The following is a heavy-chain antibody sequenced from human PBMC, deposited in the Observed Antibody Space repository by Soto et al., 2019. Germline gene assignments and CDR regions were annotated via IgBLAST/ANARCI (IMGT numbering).Heavy chain of an antibody. CDR3: AMGPANSSSWYGIYYYYGMDV. D-gene: IGHD6-13*01. CDR1: GYTFTSYC. CDR2: INPSGGST. V-gene: IGHV1-46*03. Sequence: ASVKVSCKASGYTFTSYCMHWVRQAPGQGLEWMGIINPSGGSTSYAQKFQGRVTMTRDTSTSTVYMELSSLRSEDTAVYYCAMGPANSSSWYGIYYYYGMDVWGQGTTVNVSS. J-gene: IGHJ6*02.